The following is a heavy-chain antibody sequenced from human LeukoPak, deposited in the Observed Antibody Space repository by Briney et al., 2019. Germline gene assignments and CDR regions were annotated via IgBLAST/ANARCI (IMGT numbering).Heavy chain of an antibody. D-gene: IGHD3-10*01. CDR1: GGSISSSYYY. V-gene: IGHV4-39*01. J-gene: IGHJ4*02. CDR2: IYSSGST. CDR3: ARVRVRGVIIRALYYFDY. Sequence: PSETLSLTCTVSGGSISSSYYYWGWVRQPPGKGLEWIGSIYSSGSTYYNPSLKSRVTISVDTSKNQFSLKLSSVTAADTAVYYCARVRVRGVIIRALYYFDYWGQGTLVTVSS.